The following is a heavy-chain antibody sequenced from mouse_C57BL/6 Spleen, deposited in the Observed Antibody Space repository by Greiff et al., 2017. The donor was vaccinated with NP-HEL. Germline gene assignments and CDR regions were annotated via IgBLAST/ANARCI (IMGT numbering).Heavy chain of an antibody. Sequence: DVMLVESGGGLVQPGGSLKLSCAASGFTFSDYYMYWVRQTPEKRLEWVAYISNGGGSTYYPDTVKGRFTISRDNAKNTLYLQMSRLKSDDTAMYYCARRGDYDGDYYAMDYWGQGTSVTVSS. V-gene: IGHV5-12*01. J-gene: IGHJ4*01. D-gene: IGHD2-4*01. CDR2: ISNGGGST. CDR1: GFTFSDYY. CDR3: ARRGDYDGDYYAMDY.